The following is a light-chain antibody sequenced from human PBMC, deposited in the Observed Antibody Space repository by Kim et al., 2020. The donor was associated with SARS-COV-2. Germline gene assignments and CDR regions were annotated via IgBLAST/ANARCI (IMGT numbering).Light chain of an antibody. CDR3: SSYAAISNFV. V-gene: IGLV2-8*01. J-gene: IGLJ1*01. Sequence: QSALTQPPSASGSPGQSVTISCTGTSGDIGGYNYVSWYQQHPGKAPKFMIYEVSKRPSGVPDRFSGSKSGNTASLTVSGLQAEDEGDYYCSSYAAISNFVFGTGTKVTVL. CDR2: EVS. CDR1: SGDIGGYNY.